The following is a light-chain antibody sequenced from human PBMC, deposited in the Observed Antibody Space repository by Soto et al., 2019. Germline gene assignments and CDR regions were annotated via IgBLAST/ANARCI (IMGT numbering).Light chain of an antibody. V-gene: IGKV1-39*01. Sequence: DIHKTQYRSSLSASVEDRVIITCRASQGISNDLNGYQQKPGKAPKLLLFAASSLQSGVPSRFSGSRSGPDFTLTISSLQPEDFATYYCQQRYSSPPTFGQGTKVDIK. CDR3: QQRYSSPPT. CDR1: QGISND. CDR2: AAS. J-gene: IGKJ1*01.